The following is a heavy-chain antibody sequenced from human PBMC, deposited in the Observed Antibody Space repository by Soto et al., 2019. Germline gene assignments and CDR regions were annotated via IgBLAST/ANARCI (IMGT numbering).Heavy chain of an antibody. D-gene: IGHD2-8*01. CDR1: GFTFSSFA. CDR2: IRSKANNYAT. Sequence: EVQLVESGGGLVQPGGSLKLSCAASGFTFSSFAMHWVRQASGKGLEWVGRIRSKANNYATEYAASVKGRFTISRDDSKNTADLQMNSLETEDTAVYYCTRWCSSCGVGRLDPWGQGTLVTVSS. J-gene: IGHJ5*02. CDR3: TRWCSSCGVGRLDP. V-gene: IGHV3-73*01.